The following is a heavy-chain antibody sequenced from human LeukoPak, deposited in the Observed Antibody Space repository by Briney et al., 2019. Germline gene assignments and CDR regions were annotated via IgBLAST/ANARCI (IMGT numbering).Heavy chain of an antibody. Sequence: SEILSLTCTMSGGSISPYYWSWIRQPPGKGLEWIAYIFHSGTTKYNPSLKSRVAISLDTPKSQFSLRLHSVTAADTAVYYCARGGYYYLDVWGRGTTVTVSS. V-gene: IGHV4-59*01. CDR2: IFHSGTT. J-gene: IGHJ6*03. CDR1: GGSISPYY. CDR3: ARGGYYYLDV.